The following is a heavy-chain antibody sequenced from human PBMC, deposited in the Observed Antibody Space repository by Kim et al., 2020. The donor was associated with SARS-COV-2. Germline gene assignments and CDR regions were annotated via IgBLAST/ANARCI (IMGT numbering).Heavy chain of an antibody. CDR2: INNDGSSA. CDR1: GFTFIHYW. V-gene: IGHV3-74*03. J-gene: IGHJ3*02. D-gene: IGHD3-22*01. CDR3: ARDWDFNSGAYYMAYDI. Sequence: GWSLRLSCAASGFTFIHYWMHWVRQAPGEGLVWVSRINNDGSSATYADSVKGRFTVSRDNAQNTVYLQMNSLRAEDTAVYYCARDWDFNSGAYYMAYDIWGQGTMITVSS.